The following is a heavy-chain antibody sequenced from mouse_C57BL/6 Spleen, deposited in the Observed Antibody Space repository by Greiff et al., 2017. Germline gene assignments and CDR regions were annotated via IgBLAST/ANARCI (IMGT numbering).Heavy chain of an antibody. CDR2: IYPGGGYT. Sequence: VQLQQSGAELVRPGTSVTMSCKASGYTFTNYWIGWAKQRPGHGLEWIGDIYPGGGYTNYNEKFKGKATLTADKSSSTAYMQFSSLTSEDSAIYCSAKKNYGPYFDYWGQGTTRTVSS. CDR3: AKKNYGPYFDY. D-gene: IGHD1-1*02. J-gene: IGHJ2*01. V-gene: IGHV1-63*01. CDR1: GYTFTNYW.